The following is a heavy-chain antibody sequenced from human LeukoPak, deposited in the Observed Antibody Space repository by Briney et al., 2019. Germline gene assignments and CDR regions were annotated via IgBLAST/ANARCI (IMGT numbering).Heavy chain of an antibody. V-gene: IGHV3-30*02. J-gene: IGHJ4*02. CDR3: ARDWRDQLLHPYYFDY. Sequence: GGSLRLSCAASGFTFSGYGMHWVRQAPGKGLEWVAFIRNDGSNKYYADSVKGRFTVSRENSKNTLYLQMNSLRAEDSAVYYCARDWRDQLLHPYYFDYWGQGALVTVSS. D-gene: IGHD1-1*01. CDR1: GFTFSGYG. CDR2: IRNDGSNK.